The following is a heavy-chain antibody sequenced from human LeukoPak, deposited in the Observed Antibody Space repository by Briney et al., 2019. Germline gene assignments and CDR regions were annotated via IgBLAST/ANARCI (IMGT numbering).Heavy chain of an antibody. CDR1: ALAFSSYA. CDR3: AKDSRYSATRPTFDF. CDR2: SSGPGGNI. D-gene: IGHD3-9*01. Sequence: PGRSLRLSCAASALAFSSYAMSWVRQPPRNGLEWVSGSSGPGGNIYYADSVKGRFTICRDNSRNMVFLKMNSLRGDDTAVYFCAKDSRYSATRPTFDFWGQGTLVTVSS. V-gene: IGHV3-23*01. J-gene: IGHJ4*02.